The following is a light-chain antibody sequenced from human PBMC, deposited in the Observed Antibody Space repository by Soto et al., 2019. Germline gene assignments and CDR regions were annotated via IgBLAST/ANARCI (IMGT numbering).Light chain of an antibody. J-gene: IGKJ4*01. Sequence: DIQMTQSPSTLSASVGDRVTITCRASQSISNWLAWYQQKPGKAPKLLIYKASSLESGVPSRFSGSGSGTEFTLTISSLQPDDFATYYCQQYNSISLLTFAGGTKVDSK. CDR3: QQYNSISLLT. V-gene: IGKV1-5*03. CDR1: QSISNW. CDR2: KAS.